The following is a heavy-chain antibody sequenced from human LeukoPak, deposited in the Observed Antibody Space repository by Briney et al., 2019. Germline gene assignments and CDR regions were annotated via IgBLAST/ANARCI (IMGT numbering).Heavy chain of an antibody. D-gene: IGHD3-16*02. Sequence: GGSLRLSCAASGLTFTFSTSGIHWARQAPDKGLEWVAFIQYDGSEKYYADSVKGRCTTSRDNSKNTVYLQMNSLTGEDTAIYYCAREGGTIEIGGFDYWGQGTLVTVSS. CDR3: AREGGTIEIGGFDY. CDR2: IQYDGSEK. V-gene: IGHV3-30*02. CDR1: GLTFTFSTSG. J-gene: IGHJ4*02.